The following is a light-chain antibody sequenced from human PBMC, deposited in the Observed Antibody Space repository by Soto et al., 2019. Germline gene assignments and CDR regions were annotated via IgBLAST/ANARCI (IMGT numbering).Light chain of an antibody. CDR3: QQYDSYSWT. CDR1: QSINSW. J-gene: IGKJ1*01. Sequence: DIQMTQSPSTLSASVGDRVTITCRASQSINSWLAWYQQKPGKAPNLLIYKASSLESGVPSRFSGSGSWKEFTLTISRRQPDDFATYYCQQYDSYSWTFGQGTKVEIK. V-gene: IGKV1-5*03. CDR2: KAS.